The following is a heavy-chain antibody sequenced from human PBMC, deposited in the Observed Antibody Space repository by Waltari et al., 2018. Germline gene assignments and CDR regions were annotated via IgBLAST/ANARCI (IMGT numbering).Heavy chain of an antibody. CDR1: GFTFSSYS. Sequence: EVQLVESGGGLVQPGGSLRLSCAASGFTFSSYSMNWVRQAPGKGLEWVSYISSSSSTIYYADSVKGRFTISRDNAKNSLYRQRNSLRAEDTAVYYCARDPHDFWSGYHDYWGQGTLVTVSS. CDR2: ISSSSSTI. D-gene: IGHD3-3*01. CDR3: ARDPHDFWSGYHDY. V-gene: IGHV3-48*04. J-gene: IGHJ4*02.